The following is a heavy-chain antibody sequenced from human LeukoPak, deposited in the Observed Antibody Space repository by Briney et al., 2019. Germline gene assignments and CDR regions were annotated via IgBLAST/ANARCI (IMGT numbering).Heavy chain of an antibody. CDR1: GYTFTSHG. J-gene: IGHJ3*02. Sequence: ASVKVSCKASGYTFTSHGISWVRQAPGQGPEWMGWLSTYFGNTNYVQKFQGRLTMTTDTSTSTAYMELRSLRSDDTAVYYCGRGLDDILTGSEDAFDIWGQGTRVTVSS. CDR2: LSTYFGNT. D-gene: IGHD3-9*01. CDR3: GRGLDDILTGSEDAFDI. V-gene: IGHV1-18*04.